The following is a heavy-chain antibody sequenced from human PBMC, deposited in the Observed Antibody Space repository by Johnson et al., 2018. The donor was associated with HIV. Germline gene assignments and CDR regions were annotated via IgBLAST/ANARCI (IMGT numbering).Heavy chain of an antibody. CDR2: RRSSGSTI. CDR3: ARDPKGSSGWFGGAFDI. D-gene: IGHD6-19*01. CDR1: GFTLSDYY. V-gene: IGHV3-11*04. Sequence: VQLVESGGGLVKPGGSLRLSCAASGFTLSDYYMSWVRQAPGKGLEWVSNRRSSGSTIYYAASVKGRFTISRDHAKNSLYLQMHRLRAEETAVYYCARDPKGSSGWFGGAFDIWGQGTMVTVSS. J-gene: IGHJ3*02.